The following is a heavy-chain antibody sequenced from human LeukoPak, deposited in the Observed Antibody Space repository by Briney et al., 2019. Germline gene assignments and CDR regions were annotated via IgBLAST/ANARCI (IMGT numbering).Heavy chain of an antibody. V-gene: IGHV1-24*01. Sequence: ASVKVSCKVSGYTLTELSMHWVRQAPGKGLEWMGGFDPEDGETIYAQKFQGRVTMTEDTSTDTAYMELSSLRSEDTAVYYCATDFSTIFGVVIIKAFDIWGQGTMVTVSS. J-gene: IGHJ3*02. CDR2: FDPEDGET. D-gene: IGHD3-3*01. CDR3: ATDFSTIFGVVIIKAFDI. CDR1: GYTLTELS.